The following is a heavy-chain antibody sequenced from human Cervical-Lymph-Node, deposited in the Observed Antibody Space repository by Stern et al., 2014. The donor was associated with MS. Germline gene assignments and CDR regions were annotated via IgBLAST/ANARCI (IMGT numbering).Heavy chain of an antibody. CDR2: ISAYNGIP. CDR1: GYTFTSYG. CDR3: ARDGEPPDPFDY. J-gene: IGHJ4*02. V-gene: IGHV1-18*01. Sequence: QVQLVQSGPELKKPGASVKVSCKTSGYTFTSYGISWVRQAPGQGLEYMGWISAYNGIPTYAQNFQGRVTMTRDTSTSTAYMELSILRSDDTAVYYCARDGEPPDPFDYWGQGTLVTVSS. D-gene: IGHD1-14*01.